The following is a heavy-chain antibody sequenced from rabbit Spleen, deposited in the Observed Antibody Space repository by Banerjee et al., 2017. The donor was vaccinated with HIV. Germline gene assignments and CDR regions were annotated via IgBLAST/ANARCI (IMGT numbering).Heavy chain of an antibody. V-gene: IGHV1S40*01. CDR1: GFSFIAGYY. D-gene: IGHD1-1*01. CDR2: IVVGSGGVNS. Sequence: QSLEESGGGLVQPEGSLTLTCKASGFSFIAGYYMCWVRQAPGKGLEWIACIVVGSGGVNSYYASWAKGRFTISKTSSTTVTLQMTRLTAADTATYFCARDTSSSFSSYGMDLWGQGTLVTVS. CDR3: ARDTSSSFSSYGMDL. J-gene: IGHJ6*01.